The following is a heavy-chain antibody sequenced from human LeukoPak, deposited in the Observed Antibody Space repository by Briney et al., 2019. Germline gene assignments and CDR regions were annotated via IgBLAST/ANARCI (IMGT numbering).Heavy chain of an antibody. Sequence: GGSLRLSCAASGFTFSSYEMNWVRQAPGKGLEWVSYISSSGSTIYYADSVKGRFTISRDNAKNSLYLQMNSLRAEDTAVYYCASEYSNWGSVLQDYFDYWGQGTLVTVSS. CDR1: GFTFSSYE. CDR2: ISSSGSTI. D-gene: IGHD7-27*01. V-gene: IGHV3-48*03. J-gene: IGHJ4*02. CDR3: ASEYSNWGSVLQDYFDY.